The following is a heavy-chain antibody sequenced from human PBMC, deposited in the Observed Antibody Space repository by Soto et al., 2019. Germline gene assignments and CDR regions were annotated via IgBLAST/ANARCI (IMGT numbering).Heavy chain of an antibody. D-gene: IGHD2-15*01. V-gene: IGHV3-21*01. J-gene: IGHJ3*02. Sequence: EVQLVESGGGLVKPGGSLRLSCAASGFTFSSYSMNWVRQAPGKGLEWVSSISSSSSYIYYADSVKGRFTISRDNAKNSLYLQMSSLRAEDTAVYYCARDDCSGGSCYFGAFDIWGQGTMVTVSS. CDR3: ARDDCSGGSCYFGAFDI. CDR1: GFTFSSYS. CDR2: ISSSSSYI.